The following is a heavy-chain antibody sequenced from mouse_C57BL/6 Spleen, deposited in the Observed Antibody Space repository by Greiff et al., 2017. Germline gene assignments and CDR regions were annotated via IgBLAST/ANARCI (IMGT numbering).Heavy chain of an antibody. CDR2: IDPENGDT. CDR3: TTHSNPYAMDY. V-gene: IGHV14-4*01. CDR1: GFNIKDDY. J-gene: IGHJ4*01. D-gene: IGHD2-5*01. Sequence: VQLQQSGAELVRPGASVKLSCTASGFNIKDDYMHWVKQRPEQGLEWIGWIDPENGDTEYASKFQGKATITADTSSNTAYLQLSSLTSEDTAVYYCTTHSNPYAMDYWGQGTSVTVSS.